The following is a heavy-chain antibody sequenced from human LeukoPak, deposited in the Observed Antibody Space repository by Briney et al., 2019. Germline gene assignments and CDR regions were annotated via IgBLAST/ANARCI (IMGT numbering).Heavy chain of an antibody. CDR2: IYYSGST. V-gene: IGHV4-39*07. D-gene: IGHD4-17*01. J-gene: IGHJ5*02. CDR1: GGSISSSSYY. CDR3: ARDKGDYGDYYWFDP. Sequence: PSETLSLTCTGSGGSISSSSYYWGWIRQPPGKGLEWIGSIYYSGSTYYNPSLKSRVTISVDTSKNQFSLKLSSVTAADTAVYYCARDKGDYGDYYWFDPWGQGTLVTVSS.